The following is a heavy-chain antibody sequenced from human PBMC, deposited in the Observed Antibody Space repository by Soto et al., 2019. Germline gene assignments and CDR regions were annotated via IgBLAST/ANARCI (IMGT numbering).Heavy chain of an antibody. CDR3: ARGMTTVTTLDY. V-gene: IGHV4-59*12. CDR2: IYHSGST. J-gene: IGHJ4*02. D-gene: IGHD4-4*01. Sequence: SETLSLTCTVSGGSISSYYWSWFRQPPGKGLEWIGYIYHSGSTYYNPSLKSRVTISVDRSKNQFSLKLSSVTAADTAVYYCARGMTTVTTLDYWGQGTLVTVSP. CDR1: GGSISSYY.